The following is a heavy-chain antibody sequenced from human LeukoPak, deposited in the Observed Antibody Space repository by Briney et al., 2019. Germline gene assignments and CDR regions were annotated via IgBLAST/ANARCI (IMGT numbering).Heavy chain of an antibody. D-gene: IGHD3-22*01. CDR2: IYYSGST. Sequence: SETLSLTCTVSGGSISSYYWSWIRQPPGKGLERIGYIYYSGSTNYNPSLKSRVTISVDTSKNQFSLKLSSVTAADTAVYYCARGYYYDSSGYLFDYWGQGTLVTVSS. CDR3: ARGYYYDSSGYLFDY. CDR1: GGSISSYY. V-gene: IGHV4-59*08. J-gene: IGHJ4*02.